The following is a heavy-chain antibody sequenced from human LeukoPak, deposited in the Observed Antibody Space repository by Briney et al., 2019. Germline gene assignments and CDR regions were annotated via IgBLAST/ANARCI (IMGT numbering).Heavy chain of an antibody. V-gene: IGHV1-8*01. CDR1: GYTFTTYD. CDR2: MNPNSGNT. CDR3: ARETTIPPYYFDY. D-gene: IGHD1-1*01. Sequence: GPVKVSCQASGYTFTTYDINWVRQATGQGLEWMGWMNPNSGNTGYAQRFQGRVTMTRNTSINTAYMELSSLTSEDTAVYHCARETTIPPYYFDYWGLGTLVTVS. J-gene: IGHJ4*02.